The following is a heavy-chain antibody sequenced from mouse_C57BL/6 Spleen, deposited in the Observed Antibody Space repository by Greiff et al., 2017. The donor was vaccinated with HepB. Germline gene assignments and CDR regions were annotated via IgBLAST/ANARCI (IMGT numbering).Heavy chain of an antibody. V-gene: IGHV1-19*01. CDR3: ARWDGSSYTVDFDV. CDR2: INPYNGGT. J-gene: IGHJ1*03. D-gene: IGHD1-1*01. Sequence: EVQLQQSGPVLVKPGASVKMSCKASGYTFTDYYMNWVKQSHGKSLEWIGVINPYNGGTSYNQKFKGKATLTVDKSSSTAYMELNSLTSEDSAVYYCARWDGSSYTVDFDVWGTGTTVTVSS. CDR1: GYTFTDYY.